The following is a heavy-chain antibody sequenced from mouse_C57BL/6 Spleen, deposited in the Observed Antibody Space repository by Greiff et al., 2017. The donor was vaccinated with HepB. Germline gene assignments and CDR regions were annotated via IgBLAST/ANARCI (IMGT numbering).Heavy chain of an antibody. CDR3: AREGRTVVGNFDY. CDR1: GFTFSSYA. J-gene: IGHJ2*01. V-gene: IGHV5-4*01. D-gene: IGHD1-1*01. Sequence: EVKLMESGGGLVKPGGSLKLSCAASGFTFSSYAMSWVRQTPEKRLEWVATISDGGSYTYYPDNVKGRFTISRDNAKNNLYLQMSHLKSEDTAMYYCAREGRTVVGNFDYWGQGTTLTVSS. CDR2: ISDGGSYT.